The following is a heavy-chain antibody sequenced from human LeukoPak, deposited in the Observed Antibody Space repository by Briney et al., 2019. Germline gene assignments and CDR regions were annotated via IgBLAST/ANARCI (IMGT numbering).Heavy chain of an antibody. V-gene: IGHV3-9*01. J-gene: IGHJ5*02. Sequence: PGRSLRLSCAASGFTFDDYAMHWVRQAPGKGLEWVSGISWNSGSIGYADFVKGRFTISRDNAKNSLYLQMNSLRAEDTALYYCAKDSGSTELNWFDPWGQGTLVTVSS. CDR1: GFTFDDYA. CDR3: AKDSGSTELNWFDP. CDR2: ISWNSGSI. D-gene: IGHD1-7*01.